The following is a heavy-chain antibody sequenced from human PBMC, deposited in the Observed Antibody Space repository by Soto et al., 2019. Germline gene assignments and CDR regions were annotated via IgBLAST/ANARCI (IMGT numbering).Heavy chain of an antibody. V-gene: IGHV4-4*02. Sequence: SETLSLTCAVSSGSISSSNWWSWVRQPPGKGLEWIGEIYHSGSTNYNPSLKSRVTISVDKSKNQFSLKLSSVTAADTAVYYCARAYIAVGPSVFDDWYFDLWGRGTLVTVSS. J-gene: IGHJ2*01. D-gene: IGHD6-19*01. CDR3: ARAYIAVGPSVFDDWYFDL. CDR2: IYHSGST. CDR1: SGSISSSNW.